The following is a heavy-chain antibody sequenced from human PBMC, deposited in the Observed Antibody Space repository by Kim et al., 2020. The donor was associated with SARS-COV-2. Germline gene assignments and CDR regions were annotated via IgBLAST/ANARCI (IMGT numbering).Heavy chain of an antibody. CDR2: ISRDGSIT. Sequence: GGSLRLSCAASGFTFHDHAMHWVRQAPGKGLDWVSPISRDGSITYYADSLKGRFTISRDNSKDSLYLQMNSLRAEDTAFYYCGKGAATTGDTDYWGQGTLLTVSS. V-gene: IGHV3-43*02. CDR3: GKGAATTGDTDY. J-gene: IGHJ4*02. CDR1: GFTFHDHA. D-gene: IGHD7-27*01.